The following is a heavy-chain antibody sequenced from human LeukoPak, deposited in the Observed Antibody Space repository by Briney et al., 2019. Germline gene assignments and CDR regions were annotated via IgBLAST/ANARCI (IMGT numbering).Heavy chain of an antibody. CDR3: VRGIDDYGDLRLDY. J-gene: IGHJ4*02. CDR1: GFTFSSYS. D-gene: IGHD4-17*01. Sequence: GGSLRLSCAASGFTFSSYSMNWVRQAPGKGLEWVSSISSSSSYIYYADSVKGRFTISRDNAKNSLYLQMNSLRAEDTAVYYCVRGIDDYGDLRLDYWGQGTLVTVSS. CDR2: ISSSSSYI. V-gene: IGHV3-21*01.